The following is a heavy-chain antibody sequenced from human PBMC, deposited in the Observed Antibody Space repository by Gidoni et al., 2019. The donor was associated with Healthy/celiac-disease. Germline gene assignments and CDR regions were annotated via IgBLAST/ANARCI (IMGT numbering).Heavy chain of an antibody. J-gene: IGHJ6*02. D-gene: IGHD5-12*01. Sequence: EVQLVESGGGLVKPGRSLRLSCTASGFTFGDYAMSWFRQAPGKGLGCVGFIRSKAYVGTTEYAAFVKGRFTISRDDSKSIAYLQINSLKTEDTAVYYCTRVEGLRRPYYYYYGMDVWGQGTTVTVSS. CDR2: IRSKAYVGTT. CDR1: GFTFGDYA. V-gene: IGHV3-49*05. CDR3: TRVEGLRRPYYYYYGMDV.